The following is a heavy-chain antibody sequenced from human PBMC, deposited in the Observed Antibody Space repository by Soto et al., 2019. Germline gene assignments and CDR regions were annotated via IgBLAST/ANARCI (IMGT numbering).Heavy chain of an antibody. CDR1: GYTFTGYY. Sequence: ASVKVSCKASGYTFTGYYMHWVRQAPGQGLEWMGWINPNSGGTNYAQKFQGRVTMTRDTSISTAYMELSRLRSDDTAVYYCARERGDCSGGSCYSKGSRGAFDIWGQGTMVTVSS. CDR2: INPNSGGT. V-gene: IGHV1-2*02. J-gene: IGHJ3*02. CDR3: ARERGDCSGGSCYSKGSRGAFDI. D-gene: IGHD2-15*01.